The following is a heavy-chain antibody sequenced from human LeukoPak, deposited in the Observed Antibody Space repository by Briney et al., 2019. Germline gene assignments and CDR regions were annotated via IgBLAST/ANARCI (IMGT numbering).Heavy chain of an antibody. CDR3: ARVGYDFWSGYYPNFDY. J-gene: IGHJ4*02. D-gene: IGHD3-3*01. V-gene: IGHV1-69*13. CDR1: GGTFSSYA. CDR2: IIPIFGTA. Sequence: ASVKVSCKASGGTFSSYAISWVRQAPGQGLEWMGGIIPIFGTANYAQKFQGRVTITADESTSTAYMELSSLRSEDTAVYYCARVGYDFWSGYYPNFDYWGQGTLVTVSS.